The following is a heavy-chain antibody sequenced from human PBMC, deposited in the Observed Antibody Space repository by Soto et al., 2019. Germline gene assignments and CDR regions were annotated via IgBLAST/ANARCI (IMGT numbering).Heavy chain of an antibody. Sequence: SCPTLVNPTQTLTLTCTVSGFSVSARGVGVGWIRQPPGKALEWLGIIYWNDDKRYSPSLKSRLTITKDTSKNQVVLTMTNMDPVDTATYYCAHSPWGAAPDYWGQGTLVTVSS. J-gene: IGHJ4*02. V-gene: IGHV2-5*01. CDR1: GFSVSARGVG. CDR3: AHSPWGAAPDY. D-gene: IGHD3-16*01. CDR2: IYWNDDK.